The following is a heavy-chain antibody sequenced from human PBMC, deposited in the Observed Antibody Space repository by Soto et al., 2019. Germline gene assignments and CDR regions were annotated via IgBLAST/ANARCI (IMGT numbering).Heavy chain of an antibody. CDR3: ASSSSCDTGVFDI. CDR2: IWYDGSNK. CDR1: GFTFSSYG. J-gene: IGHJ3*02. D-gene: IGHD6-13*01. V-gene: IGHV3-33*01. Sequence: GGSLRLSCAASGFTFSSYGMHWVRQAPGKGLEWVAVIWYDGSNKYYADSVKGRFTISRDNSKNTLYLQMNSLRAEDTAVYYFASSSSCDTGVFDIWGQGSLVTVSS.